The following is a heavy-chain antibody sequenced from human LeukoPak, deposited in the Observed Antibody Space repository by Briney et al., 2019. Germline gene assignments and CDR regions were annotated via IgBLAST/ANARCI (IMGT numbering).Heavy chain of an antibody. Sequence: ASVKISCKVSGYTCTDYYMHWVQQAPGKGLEWMGLVDPEDGETIYAEKFQGRVTITADTSTDTAYMELSSLRSEDTAVYYCATSPKVGATIGAFDIWGQGTMVTVSS. CDR1: GYTCTDYY. CDR2: VDPEDGET. CDR3: ATSPKVGATIGAFDI. V-gene: IGHV1-69-2*01. J-gene: IGHJ3*02. D-gene: IGHD1-26*01.